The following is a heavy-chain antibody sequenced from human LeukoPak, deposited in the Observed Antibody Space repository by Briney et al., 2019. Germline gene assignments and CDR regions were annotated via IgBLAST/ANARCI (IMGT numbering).Heavy chain of an antibody. CDR1: GYTFTGYY. CDR2: INPNSGGT. V-gene: IGHV1-2*02. J-gene: IGHJ6*03. Sequence: ASVKVSCKASGYTFTGYYMHWVRQAPGQGLEWMGWINPNSGGTNYAQKFQGRVTMTRDTSISTAYMELSRLRSDDTAVYYCARAAVPAAAPGSYYYYMDVWGKGTTVTISS. D-gene: IGHD2-2*01. CDR3: ARAAVPAAAPGSYYYYMDV.